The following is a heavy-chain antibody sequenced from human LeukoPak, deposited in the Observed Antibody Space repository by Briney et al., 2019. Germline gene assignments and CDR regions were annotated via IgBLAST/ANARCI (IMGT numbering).Heavy chain of an antibody. D-gene: IGHD3-22*01. J-gene: IGHJ4*02. V-gene: IGHV3-23*01. CDR2: ISGSGDNT. Sequence: PGGSLRLSCTASGLIFRNYAMSWVRQAPGKGLEWVSGISGSGDNTYYADSVKGRFTISRDNSKNTLYVHVNSLGTEDTAAYYCAKGSYYDSSGYFYFDYWGQGTLVTVSS. CDR3: AKGSYYDSSGYFYFDY. CDR1: GLIFRNYA.